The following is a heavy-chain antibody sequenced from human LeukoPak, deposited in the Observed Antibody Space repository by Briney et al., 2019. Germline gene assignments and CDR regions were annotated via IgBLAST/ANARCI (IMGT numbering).Heavy chain of an antibody. CDR3: ARVPRVATGAYWFDP. D-gene: IGHD5-12*01. J-gene: IGHJ5*02. Sequence: ASVKVSCKASGYTFTCYYMHWVRQPPGQGLEWMGWINPNSGGTNYAQKFQGRVTMTSDTSISTAYMELSRLRSDDTAVYYCARVPRVATGAYWFDPWGQGTLVTVSS. CDR2: INPNSGGT. CDR1: GYTFTCYY. V-gene: IGHV1-2*02.